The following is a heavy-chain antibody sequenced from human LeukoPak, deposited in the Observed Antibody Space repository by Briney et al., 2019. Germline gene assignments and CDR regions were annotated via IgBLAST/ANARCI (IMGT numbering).Heavy chain of an antibody. J-gene: IGHJ4*02. CDR1: GFTLSDYY. D-gene: IGHD5-18*01. V-gene: IGHV3-11*04. CDR2: ISYTGDSI. Sequence: GGSLRLSCAASGFTLSDYYVIWIRHAPGEGLEWVSYISYTGDSIYYADSVKGRFNISRESAKNSVYLQMNSLRDGDTALYYCARPRRGYSYGFFDYWGQGTLVSVSS. CDR3: ARPRRGYSYGFFDY.